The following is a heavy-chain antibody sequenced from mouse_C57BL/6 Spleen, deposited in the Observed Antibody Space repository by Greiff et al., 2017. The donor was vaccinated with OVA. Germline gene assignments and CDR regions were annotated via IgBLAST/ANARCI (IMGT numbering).Heavy chain of an antibody. CDR3: ARGGESPYAKGY. V-gene: IGHV1-61*01. J-gene: IGHJ4*01. Sequence: QVQLQQPGAELVRPGSSVKLSCKASGYTFTSYWMDWVKQRPGQGLEWIGNIYPSDSETHYNQKFKDKATLTVDNSSSTAYMQLSSLTSEDSAVYYCARGGESPYAKGYWGQGTSVTVSS. CDR2: IYPSDSET. CDR1: GYTFTSYW.